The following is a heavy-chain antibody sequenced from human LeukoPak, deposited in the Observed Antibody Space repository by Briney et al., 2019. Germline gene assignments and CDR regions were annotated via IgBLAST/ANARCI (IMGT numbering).Heavy chain of an antibody. D-gene: IGHD3-22*01. CDR3: AKEAKSGYHFDY. Sequence: GRSLRLSCAASGFTFSSYGMHWVRQAPGKGLEWVAVIPYDGSNKYYADSVKGRFTISRDNSKNTLYLQMNSLRAEDTAVYYCAKEAKSGYHFDYWGQGTLVTVSS. J-gene: IGHJ4*02. CDR1: GFTFSSYG. CDR2: IPYDGSNK. V-gene: IGHV3-30*18.